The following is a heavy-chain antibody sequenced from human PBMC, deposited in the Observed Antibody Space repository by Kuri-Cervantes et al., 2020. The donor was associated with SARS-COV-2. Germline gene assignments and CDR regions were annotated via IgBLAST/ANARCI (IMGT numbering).Heavy chain of an antibody. CDR3: AREDVLLQDAFDI. CDR2: IYSGGST. V-gene: IGHV3-66*02. Sequence: GESLKISCAASGFTVSSNYMSWVRQAPGKGLEWVSVIYSGGSTYYADSVKGRFTISRDNSKNTLYLQMNSLRAEDTAVYYCAREDVLLQDAFDIWGQGTMVTVSS. J-gene: IGHJ3*02. D-gene: IGHD3-10*01. CDR1: GFTVSSNY.